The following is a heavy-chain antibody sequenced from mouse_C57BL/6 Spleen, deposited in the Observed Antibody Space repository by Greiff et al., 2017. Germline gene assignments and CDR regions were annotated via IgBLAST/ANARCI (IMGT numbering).Heavy chain of an antibody. Sequence: VKLMESGAELARPGASVKLSCKASGYTFTSYGISWVKQRTGQGLEWIGEIYPRSGNTYYNEKFKGKATLSADKSSSTAYRELRSLTSEDSAVYFCARARHYYGSSYGWYFDVWGTGTTVTVSS. CDR3: ARARHYYGSSYGWYFDV. CDR1: GYTFTSYG. CDR2: IYPRSGNT. D-gene: IGHD1-1*01. J-gene: IGHJ1*03. V-gene: IGHV1-81*01.